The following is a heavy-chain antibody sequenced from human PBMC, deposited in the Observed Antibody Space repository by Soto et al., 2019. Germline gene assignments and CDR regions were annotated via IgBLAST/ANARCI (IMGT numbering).Heavy chain of an antibody. CDR2: IYEAGTT. Sequence: LSLTCAVSGASISRTGFHWGWIRQPPGQGLEWIGSIYEAGTTFYNSSLKSRVTISADTSKNHFSLQLSSVTAADTAVYYCARRGSGHTFDYWGQGTLVTVPQ. CDR1: GASISRTGFH. CDR3: ARRGSGHTFDY. D-gene: IGHD3-10*01. V-gene: IGHV4-39*02. J-gene: IGHJ4*02.